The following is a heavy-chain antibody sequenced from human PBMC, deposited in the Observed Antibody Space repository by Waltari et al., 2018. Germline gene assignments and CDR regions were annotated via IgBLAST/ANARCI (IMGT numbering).Heavy chain of an antibody. V-gene: IGHV1-24*01. CDR3: ATLGNSGYSYYYGMDV. J-gene: IGHJ6*02. CDR2: FDPEVGET. CDR1: GYTLTELS. D-gene: IGHD5-12*01. Sequence: QVQLVQSGAEVKKPGASVKVSCKVSGYTLTELSMHWVRQAPGKGLEWMGGFDPEVGETIDEQNVQGRGTMTEETSTENAYLERSSLRSEDTAVYYWATLGNSGYSYYYGMDVWGQGTTVTVSS.